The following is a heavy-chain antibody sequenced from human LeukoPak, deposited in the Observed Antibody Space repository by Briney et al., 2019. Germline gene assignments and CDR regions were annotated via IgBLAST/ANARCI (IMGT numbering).Heavy chain of an antibody. CDR1: GGTFSSYA. J-gene: IGHJ4*02. CDR2: IIPILGIA. Sequence: SVKVACKASGGTFSSYAISWVRQAPGQGLEWMGRIIPILGIANYAQKFQGRVTITADKSTSTAYMELSSLRSEDTAVYYCPRDTAMDSDYWGQGTLVTVSS. D-gene: IGHD5-18*01. V-gene: IGHV1-69*04. CDR3: PRDTAMDSDY.